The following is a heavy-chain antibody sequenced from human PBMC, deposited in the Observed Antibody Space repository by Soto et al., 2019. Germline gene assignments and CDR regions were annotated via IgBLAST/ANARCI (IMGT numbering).Heavy chain of an antibody. CDR3: ARGSHIVVATDAFDI. Sequence: PPETLSLTCSVSNLSISSGYYWGWIRQPPGKGLEWIANIYHSGITYYNSSLKSRITISVDTSKNQFSLKMNSVTAADTAVYYCARGSHIVVATDAFDIWGQGTMVTVSS. CDR2: IYHSGIT. D-gene: IGHD2-21*02. J-gene: IGHJ3*02. CDR1: NLSISSGYY. V-gene: IGHV4-38-2*02.